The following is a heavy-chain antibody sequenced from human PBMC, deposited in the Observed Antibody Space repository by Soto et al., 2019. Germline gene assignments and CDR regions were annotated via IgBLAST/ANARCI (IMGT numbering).Heavy chain of an antibody. CDR3: TKDKADKYDSSVDS. J-gene: IGHJ4*02. CDR1: GFTFDSHA. V-gene: IGHV3-23*01. CDR2: IAGSAGST. Sequence: LRLSCVGSGFTFDSHAMNWVRQAPGKGLECVVGIAGSAGSTYYADSVKGRFTISKDNSKNTLYLQMNSLRAEDTAVYYCTKDKADKYDSSVDSWGQGTQVTVSS. D-gene: IGHD3-22*01.